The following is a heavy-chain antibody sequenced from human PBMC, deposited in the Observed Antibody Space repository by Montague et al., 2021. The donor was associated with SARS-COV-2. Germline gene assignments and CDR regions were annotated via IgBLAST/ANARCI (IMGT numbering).Heavy chain of an antibody. CDR1: GGSLNNYF. CDR3: ARVDSSGPGEY. J-gene: IGHJ4*02. Sequence: SETLSLTCTVSGGSLNNYFWSWIRQPPGKGLEWVGYISGSGSTKYNPSLQSRVTISVDTARNQFSLKLLSVTAADTAFYYCARVDSSGPGEYWGQGILVSVPS. V-gene: IGHV4-59*08. D-gene: IGHD3-22*01. CDR2: ISGSGST.